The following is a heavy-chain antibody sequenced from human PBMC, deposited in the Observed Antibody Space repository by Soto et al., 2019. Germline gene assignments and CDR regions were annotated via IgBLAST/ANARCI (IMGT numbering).Heavy chain of an antibody. Sequence: VGSLRLSCAASGFTFSSYGMHWFRQAPGKGLEWVAVISYDGSNKYYADSVKGRFTISRDNSKNTLYLQMNSLRAEDTAVYYCAKDPGPTEVFWGQGTLVTVSS. CDR1: GFTFSSYG. CDR2: ISYDGSNK. J-gene: IGHJ4*02. CDR3: AKDPGPTEVF. V-gene: IGHV3-30*18.